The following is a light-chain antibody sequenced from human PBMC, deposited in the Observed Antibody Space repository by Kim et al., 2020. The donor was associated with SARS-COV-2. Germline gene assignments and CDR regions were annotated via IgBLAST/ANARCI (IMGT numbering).Light chain of an antibody. V-gene: IGLV3-21*04. CDR1: TIGSKG. J-gene: IGLJ2*01. Sequence: APGKTARITCGGNTIGSKGERWYQQKPDQAVVLVIYYDSDRPTGVAERFSGSNSGNTATLTISRVGAGDEADYYCQVWDSSSDPPVFGGGTQLTVL. CDR3: QVWDSSSDPPV. CDR2: YDS.